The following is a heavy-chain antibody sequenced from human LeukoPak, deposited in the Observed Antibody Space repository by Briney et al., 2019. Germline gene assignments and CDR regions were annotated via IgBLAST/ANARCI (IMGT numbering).Heavy chain of an antibody. CDR3: AKDLAQWLVRGPPDY. CDR2: ISGSGGST. CDR1: GFTFSNYA. Sequence: GGSLRLSCAASGFTFSNYAMAWVRQAPGKGLEWVSSISGSGGSTYYADSVKGRFTISRDNSKNTLYLQMNSLRAEDTAVYYCAKDLAQWLVRGPPDYWGQGTLVTVSS. V-gene: IGHV3-23*01. D-gene: IGHD6-19*01. J-gene: IGHJ4*02.